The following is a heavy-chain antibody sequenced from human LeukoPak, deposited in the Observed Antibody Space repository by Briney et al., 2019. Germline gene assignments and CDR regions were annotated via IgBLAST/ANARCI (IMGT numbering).Heavy chain of an antibody. J-gene: IGHJ4*02. Sequence: GGSLRLSCAASGVTFRNYWMRWVRQAPGKGLEWVANINQDGSDKYYVDSVKGRFTISRDNAKNSLYLQMNSLRAEDTAIYYCVREDTIVAIREPSPRGQGTLVTVSS. CDR3: VREDTIVAIREPSP. CDR2: INQDGSDK. V-gene: IGHV3-7*01. D-gene: IGHD1-14*01. CDR1: GVTFRNYW.